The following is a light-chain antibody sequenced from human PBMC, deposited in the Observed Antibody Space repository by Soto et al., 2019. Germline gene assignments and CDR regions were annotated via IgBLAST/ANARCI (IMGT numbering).Light chain of an antibody. V-gene: IGLV2-14*01. CDR1: SSDVGGYNY. CDR3: SSYTTSSTYV. Sequence: QSVLTQPASVSGSPGQSITISCTGTSSDVGGYNYVSWYQQHPGKAPKIMISDVSNRPSGVSNRFSGSKSGNTASLTISGLQTEDEADYYCSSYTTSSTYVFGTGTNVTVL. CDR2: DVS. J-gene: IGLJ1*01.